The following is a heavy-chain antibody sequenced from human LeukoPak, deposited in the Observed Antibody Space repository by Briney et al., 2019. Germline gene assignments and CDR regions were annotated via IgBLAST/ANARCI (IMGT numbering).Heavy chain of an antibody. CDR1: GGSFSGYY. CDR3: ARGGRGDYVVSYYYYGMDV. V-gene: IGHV4-34*01. CDR2: INHSGST. Sequence: KSSETLSLTCAVYGGSFSGYYWSWIRQPPGKGLEWIGEINHSGSTNYNPSLKSRVTISVDTSKNQFSLKLSSVTAADTAVYYCARGGRGDYVVSYYYYGMDVWGQGTTVTVSS. D-gene: IGHD4-17*01. J-gene: IGHJ6*02.